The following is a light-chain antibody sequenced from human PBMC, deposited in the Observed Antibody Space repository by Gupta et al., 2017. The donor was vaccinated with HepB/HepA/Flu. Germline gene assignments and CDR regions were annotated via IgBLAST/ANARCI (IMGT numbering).Light chain of an antibody. V-gene: IGKV1-5*03. J-gene: IGKJ1*01. CDR3: QQYYTEAPERT. CDR1: QNINIW. CDR2: QAS. Sequence: DTRLTQSPSTLSASVGDRVTISCRASQNINIWLAWYQQKPGKAPNLLIYQASILESGVPSRLTGSGAGTEFTLTISSLQPEDFATYYCQQYYTEAPERTFGQGTKVEI.